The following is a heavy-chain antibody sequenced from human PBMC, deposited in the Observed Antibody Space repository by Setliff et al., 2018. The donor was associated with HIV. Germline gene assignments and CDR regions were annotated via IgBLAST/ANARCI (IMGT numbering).Heavy chain of an antibody. Sequence: SGPTLVNPTETLTLTCAFSGFSLATDGVSLGWIRQPPGEGPEWLALIYWDGDTRYNPSLKGRLTVTKATSNNHVVLMMSHMDPADTAVYYCARGHVLQFLEWLQKLQDYYYYYGMDVWGQGTTVTVSS. D-gene: IGHD3-3*01. V-gene: IGHV2-5*02. CDR1: GFSLATDGVS. CDR3: ARGHVLQFLEWLQKLQDYYYYYGMDV. CDR2: IYWDGDT. J-gene: IGHJ6*02.